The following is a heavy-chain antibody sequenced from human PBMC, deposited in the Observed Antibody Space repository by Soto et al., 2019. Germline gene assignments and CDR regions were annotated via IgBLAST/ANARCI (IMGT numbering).Heavy chain of an antibody. CDR3: ARRGRRPPCSKLRRYGMDV. J-gene: IGHJ6*02. CDR2: ISAYNGNT. Sequence: QVQLVQSGAEVKKPGASVKVSCKASGYTFTSYGISWVRQAPGQGLEWMGWISAYNGNTNYAQKLQGRVTMTTDTSTSTAYMELRSLRSDDTTVYYCARRGRRPPCSKLRRYGMDVWGQGTTVTVSS. CDR1: GYTFTSYG. D-gene: IGHD3-10*01. V-gene: IGHV1-18*01.